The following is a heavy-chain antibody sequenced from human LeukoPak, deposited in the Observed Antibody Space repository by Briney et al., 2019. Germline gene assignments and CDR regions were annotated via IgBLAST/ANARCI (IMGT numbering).Heavy chain of an antibody. CDR2: IYYSGST. CDR1: GASISTNSYY. CDR3: ARDDSSGSETFDI. D-gene: IGHD3-22*01. V-gene: IGHV4-39*07. Sequence: SETLSLTCTVSGASISTNSYYWGWVRQPPGKGLEWIGSIYYSGSTYYNPSLKSRVTISVDTPKNQFSLKLSSVTAADTAVYYCARDDSSGSETFDIWGQGTMVTVSS. J-gene: IGHJ3*02.